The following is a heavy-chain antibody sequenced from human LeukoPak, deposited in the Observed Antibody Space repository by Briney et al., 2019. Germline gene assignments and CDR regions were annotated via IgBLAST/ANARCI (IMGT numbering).Heavy chain of an antibody. V-gene: IGHV3-23*01. D-gene: IGHD3-22*01. CDR2: ISGSGGST. CDR3: AKEGGMIVVASSAFDI. Sequence: GGSLRLSCAASGFTFSSYAMSWVRQAPGKGLEWVSAISGSGGSTYHADSVKGRFTISRDNSKNTLYLQMNSLRAEDTAVYYCAKEGGMIVVASSAFDIWGRGTMVTVSS. CDR1: GFTFSSYA. J-gene: IGHJ3*02.